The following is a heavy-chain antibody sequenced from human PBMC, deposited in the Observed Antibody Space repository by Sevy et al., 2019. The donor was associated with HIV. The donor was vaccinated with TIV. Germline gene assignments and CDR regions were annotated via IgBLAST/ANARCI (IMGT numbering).Heavy chain of an antibody. V-gene: IGHV3-23*01. CDR3: AKVLYSSGWSGDYFDY. D-gene: IGHD6-19*01. Sequence: GGSPRLSCAASGFTFRTSAMSWVRQAPGKGLGWVAVISGSGGDTYYADSVKGRFTISIDNSKNTLYLQMSSLRAEDTAVYYCAKVLYSSGWSGDYFDYWGQGTLVTVSS. CDR1: GFTFRTSA. J-gene: IGHJ4*02. CDR2: ISGSGGDT.